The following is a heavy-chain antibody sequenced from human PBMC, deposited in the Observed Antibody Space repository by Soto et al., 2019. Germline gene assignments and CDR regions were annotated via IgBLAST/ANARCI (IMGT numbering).Heavy chain of an antibody. CDR3: ARRPPTTVTTAYYGMDV. CDR2: IYYSGST. Sequence: PXETLSLTCTVSGGSISSTKYYWGWIRQPPGKGLEWIGSIYYSGSTYYNPSLKSRLTMSIDTSKNHFSLKLSSVTAADTAVYYCARRPPTTVTTAYYGMDVWGQGTTVTVSS. V-gene: IGHV4-39*02. CDR1: GGSISSTKYY. J-gene: IGHJ6*02. D-gene: IGHD4-17*01.